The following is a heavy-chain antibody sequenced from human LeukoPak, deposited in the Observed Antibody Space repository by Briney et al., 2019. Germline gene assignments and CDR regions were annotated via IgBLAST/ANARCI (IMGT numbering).Heavy chain of an antibody. J-gene: IGHJ3*02. D-gene: IGHD1-26*01. CDR3: AKGWWELPPSDAFDI. V-gene: IGHV3-30*18. Sequence: TGGSLRLSCAASGFTFSSYGMHWVRQAPGKGLEWVAVISYDGSNKYYADSVKGRFTISRDNSKNTLYLQMNSLRAEDTAVYYCAKGWWELPPSDAFDIWGQGTMVTVSS. CDR1: GFTFSSYG. CDR2: ISYDGSNK.